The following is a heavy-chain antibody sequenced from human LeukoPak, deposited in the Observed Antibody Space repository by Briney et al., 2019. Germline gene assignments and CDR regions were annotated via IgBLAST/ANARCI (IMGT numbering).Heavy chain of an antibody. V-gene: IGHV4-4*09. CDR2: IYTSGST. D-gene: IGHD3-10*01. CDR3: ARGGMVRGVIWFDP. CDR1: GGSISSYY. J-gene: IGHJ5*02. Sequence: SETLSLTCTVSGGSISSYYWSWIRQPPGKGLEWIGYIYTSGSTNYNPSLKSRVTISVDTSKNQFSLKLSSVTAADTAVYYCARGGMVRGVIWFDPWGQGTLVTVSS.